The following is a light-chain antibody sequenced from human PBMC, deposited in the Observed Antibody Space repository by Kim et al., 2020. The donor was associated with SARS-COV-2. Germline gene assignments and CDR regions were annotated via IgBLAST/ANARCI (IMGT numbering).Light chain of an antibody. CDR2: DVS. J-gene: IGLJ2*01. CDR1: SSDIGNYNY. V-gene: IGLV2-11*03. Sequence: GQSVTISCTGTSSDIGNYNYVTWYQQHPDKAPKVLIYDVSKRPSGVPDRFSGSKSGNTASLTISGLQAEDEADYHCCSYAGSYSLVFGGGTQLTVL. CDR3: CSYAGSYSLV.